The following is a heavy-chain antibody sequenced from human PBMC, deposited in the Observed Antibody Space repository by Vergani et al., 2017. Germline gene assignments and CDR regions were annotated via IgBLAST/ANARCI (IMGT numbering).Heavy chain of an antibody. CDR3: ATSKTIFGFSYYMDV. J-gene: IGHJ6*03. CDR2: IYYSGSN. D-gene: IGHD3-3*01. V-gene: IGHV4-39*01. Sequence: QLQLQESGPGLVKPSETLSLTCTVSGGSISSSSYYWGWIRQPPGKGLEWIGSIYYSGSNYYNPSLKSRVTISVDKSKNQFSLKLSSVTAADTAVYYCATSKTIFGFSYYMDVWGKGTTVTVSS. CDR1: GGSISSSSYY.